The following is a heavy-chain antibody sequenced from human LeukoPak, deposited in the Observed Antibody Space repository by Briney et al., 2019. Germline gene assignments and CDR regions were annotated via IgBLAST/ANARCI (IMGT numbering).Heavy chain of an antibody. V-gene: IGHV4-39*01. CDR3: ARQAVAGSHFDY. CDR2: LYYNGNT. CDR1: GASVTTNNNY. D-gene: IGHD6-19*01. Sequence: PSETLSLTCTVSGASVTTNNNYWVWIRQPPGKGLEWIGSLYYNGNTFYNASFKSRVTISLDTSKNQFSLRLSSVTAADTAVYYCARQAVAGSHFDYWGQGTLVTVSS. J-gene: IGHJ4*02.